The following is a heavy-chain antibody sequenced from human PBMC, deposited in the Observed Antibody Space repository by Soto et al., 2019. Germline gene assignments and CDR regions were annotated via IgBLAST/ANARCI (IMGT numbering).Heavy chain of an antibody. J-gene: IGHJ5*02. CDR1: GFTFSSYG. CDR2: ISYDGSNK. CDR3: AKDHSSGYYRWFDP. V-gene: IGHV3-30*18. D-gene: IGHD3-22*01. Sequence: QPGGSLRLSCAASGFTFSSYGMHWVRQAPGKGLEWVAVISYDGSNKYYADSVKGRFTISRDNSKNTLYLQMNSLRAEDTAVYYCAKDHSSGYYRWFDPWGQGTLVTVSS.